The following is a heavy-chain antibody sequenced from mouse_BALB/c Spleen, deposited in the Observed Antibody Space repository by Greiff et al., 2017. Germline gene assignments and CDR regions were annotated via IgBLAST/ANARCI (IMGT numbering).Heavy chain of an antibody. D-gene: IGHD2-13*01. J-gene: IGHJ3*01. CDR3: ARDRNYGDWAWFAY. V-gene: IGHV2-9*02. Sequence: VQRVESGPGLVAPSQSLSITCTVSGFSLTSYGVHWVRQPPGKGLEWLGVIWAGGSTNYNSALMSRLSISKDYSKSQVFLKMNSLQTDDTAMYYCARDRNYGDWAWFAYWGQGTLVTVSA. CDR2: IWAGGST. CDR1: GFSLTSYG.